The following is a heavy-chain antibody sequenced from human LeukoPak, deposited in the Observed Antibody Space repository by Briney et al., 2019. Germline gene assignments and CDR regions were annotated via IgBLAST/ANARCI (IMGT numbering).Heavy chain of an antibody. V-gene: IGHV4-38-2*02. CDR3: ARDRDGDFYFDY. Sequence: SETLSLTCTGSGYSISSGYYWGWIRQPPGKGLEWIGSIYHSGSTYYNPSLKSRVTISVDTSKSQFSLKLSSVTAADTAVYYCARDRDGDFYFDYWGQGTPVTVSS. J-gene: IGHJ4*02. CDR1: GYSISSGYY. CDR2: IYHSGST. D-gene: IGHD4-17*01.